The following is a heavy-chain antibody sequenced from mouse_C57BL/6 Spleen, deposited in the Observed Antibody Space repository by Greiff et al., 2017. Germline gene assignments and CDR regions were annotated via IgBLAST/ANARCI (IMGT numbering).Heavy chain of an antibody. J-gene: IGHJ1*03. V-gene: IGHV1-69*01. CDR2: IDPSDSYT. Sequence: QVQLQQPGAELVMPGASVKLSCKASGYTFTSYWMHWVKQRPGQGLEWIGEIDPSDSYTNYNQKFKGKSTLTVDKSSSTAYMQLSSLTSEDSAVXYCARSRYFDVWGTGTTVTVSS. CDR1: GYTFTSYW. CDR3: ARSRYFDV.